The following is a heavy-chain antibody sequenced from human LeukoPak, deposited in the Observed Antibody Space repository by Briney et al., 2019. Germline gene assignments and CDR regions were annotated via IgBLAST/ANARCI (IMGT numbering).Heavy chain of an antibody. V-gene: IGHV3-21*01. CDR2: ISSSSSYI. Sequence: GGSLRLSCAASRFTFSSYSMSWVRQAPGKGLEWVSSISSSSSYIYYADSVKGRFTISRDNAKNSLYLQMNSLRAEDTAVYYCARGLLQLAGFDYWGQGTLVTVSS. D-gene: IGHD6-6*01. CDR3: ARGLLQLAGFDY. CDR1: RFTFSSYS. J-gene: IGHJ4*02.